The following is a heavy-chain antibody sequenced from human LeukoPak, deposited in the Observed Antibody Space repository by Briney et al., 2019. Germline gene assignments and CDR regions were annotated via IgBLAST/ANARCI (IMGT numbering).Heavy chain of an antibody. CDR3: ASADYDMAFDI. D-gene: IGHD3-9*01. CDR2: IYYSGST. J-gene: IGHJ3*02. V-gene: IGHV4-31*03. Sequence: SQTLSLTCTVSGGSISSGGYYWSWIRQHPGKGLEWIGYIYYSGSTDYNPSLKSRFTMSVDTSKNQFSLKLSSVSAADTGVYYCASADYDMAFDIWGQGTMVTVSS. CDR1: GGSISSGGYY.